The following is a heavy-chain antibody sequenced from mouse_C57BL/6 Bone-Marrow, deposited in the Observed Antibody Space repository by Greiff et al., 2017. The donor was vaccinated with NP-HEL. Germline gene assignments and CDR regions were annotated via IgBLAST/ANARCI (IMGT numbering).Heavy chain of an antibody. J-gene: IGHJ3*01. Sequence: VKLMESGAELARPGASVKLSCKASGYTFTSYGISWVKQRTGQGLEWIGEIYPRSGNTYYNEKFKGKATLTADKSSSTAYMELRSLRSEDSAVYFCARGGLYDGYSKAWFAYWGQGTLVTVSA. CDR2: IYPRSGNT. D-gene: IGHD2-3*01. CDR1: GYTFTSYG. V-gene: IGHV1-81*01. CDR3: ARGGLYDGYSKAWFAY.